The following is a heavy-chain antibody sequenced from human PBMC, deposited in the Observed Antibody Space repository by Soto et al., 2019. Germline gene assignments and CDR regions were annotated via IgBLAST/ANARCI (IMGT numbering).Heavy chain of an antibody. D-gene: IGHD6-19*01. V-gene: IGHV3-23*01. CDR2: ISGSDRTT. J-gene: IGHJ4*02. CDR3: AKDRGYSSGWHYFDY. CDR1: GFTFSSYA. Sequence: EVQLLESGGGLVQPGGSLRLSCAASGFTFSSYALSWVRQAPGKGLEWVSAISGSDRTTYYYADSVKGRFTISRDNSKNTLDLQMSSLRAEDTAVYYCAKDRGYSSGWHYFDYWGQGTLVTVSS.